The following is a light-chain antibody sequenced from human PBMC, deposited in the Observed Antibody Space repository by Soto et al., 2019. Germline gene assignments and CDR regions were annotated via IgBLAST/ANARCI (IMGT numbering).Light chain of an antibody. J-gene: IGKJ1*01. CDR1: QSISSG. Sequence: DIQMTQSPSTLSASVGYRVTITCRASQSISSGLAWYQQKPGKAPKLLIYKASSLQSGVPSRFSVSGSGTEFTLTISSLQPDDFATYYCQQYNSYVWTFGQGTKVEVK. CDR2: KAS. V-gene: IGKV1-5*03. CDR3: QQYNSYVWT.